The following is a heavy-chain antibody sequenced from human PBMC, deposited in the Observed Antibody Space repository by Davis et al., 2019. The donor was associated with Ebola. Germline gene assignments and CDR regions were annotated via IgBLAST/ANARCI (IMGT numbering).Heavy chain of an antibody. V-gene: IGHV6-1*01. Sequence: HSQTLSLTCAISGDSVSGNSAGWNWIRQSPSGGLEWLGRTYYKSTWLNDYAVSVKSRITINPDTSKNQISLHLNSVTPEDTAVYYCARGWLRTGFDYWGQGTLVTVSS. D-gene: IGHD5-12*01. J-gene: IGHJ4*02. CDR3: ARGWLRTGFDY. CDR1: GDSVSGNSAG. CDR2: TYYKSTWLN.